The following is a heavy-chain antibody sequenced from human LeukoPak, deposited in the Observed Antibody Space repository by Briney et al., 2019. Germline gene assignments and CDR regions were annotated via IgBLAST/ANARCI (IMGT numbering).Heavy chain of an antibody. CDR2: INTNTGNP. J-gene: IGHJ3*02. CDR1: GYTFTSYA. CDR3: ARVQGGLLWFGELSSFDAFDI. V-gene: IGHV7-4-1*02. Sequence: ASVKVSCKASGYTFTSYAMNWVRQAPGQGLEWVGWINTNTGNPTYAQGFTGRFVFSLDTSVSTAYLQISSLKAEDTAVYYCARVQGGLLWFGELSSFDAFDIWGQGTMVTVSS. D-gene: IGHD3-10*01.